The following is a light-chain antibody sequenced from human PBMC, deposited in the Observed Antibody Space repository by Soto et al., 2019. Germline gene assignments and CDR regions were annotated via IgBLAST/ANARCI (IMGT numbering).Light chain of an antibody. CDR2: DAS. J-gene: IGKJ1*01. CDR1: QSVSSY. CDR3: QKRSNWLWT. Sequence: EIVLTQSPATLSLSPGERATLSCRASQSVSSYLAWYQQKPGQAPRLLIYDASNRATGIPARFSGSGSGTDFNLTISSLGPEDFAVYYCQKRSNWLWTFGQGTKVEIK. V-gene: IGKV3-11*01.